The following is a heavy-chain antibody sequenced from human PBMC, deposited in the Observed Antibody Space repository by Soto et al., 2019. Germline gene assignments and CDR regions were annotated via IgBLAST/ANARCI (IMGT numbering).Heavy chain of an antibody. V-gene: IGHV1-18*01. D-gene: IGHD3-10*01. CDR1: GYTFTSYG. Sequence: ASVKVSCKASGYTFTSYGISWVRQAPGQGLEWMGWISAYNGNTNYAQKLQGRVTMTTDTSTSTAYMELRSLRSDDTAVYYCARGSYYIYYYYYYMDVWGKGTTVTVSS. CDR2: ISAYNGNT. J-gene: IGHJ6*03. CDR3: ARGSYYIYYYYYYMDV.